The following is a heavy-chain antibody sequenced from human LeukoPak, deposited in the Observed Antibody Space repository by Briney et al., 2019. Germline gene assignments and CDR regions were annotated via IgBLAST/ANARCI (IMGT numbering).Heavy chain of an antibody. Sequence: PGGSLRLSCTVSGFTVSSNSMSWVRQAPGKGLEWVSFIYSDNTHYSDSVKGRFTISRDNAKNSLQLQMNSLRAEDPAVDYCAVYSTSKGWLDPGGQGTLVTVSS. V-gene: IGHV3-53*01. CDR3: AVYSTSKGWLDP. CDR1: GFTVSSNS. D-gene: IGHD2/OR15-2a*01. CDR2: IYSDNT. J-gene: IGHJ5*02.